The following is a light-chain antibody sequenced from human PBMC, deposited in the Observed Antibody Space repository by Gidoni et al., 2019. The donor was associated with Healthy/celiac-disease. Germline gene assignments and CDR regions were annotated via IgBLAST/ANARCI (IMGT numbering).Light chain of an antibody. J-gene: IGLJ3*02. CDR3: SSYTSSSTPYWV. CDR2: DVS. V-gene: IGLV2-14*01. CDR1: RSDVGGYNY. Sequence: QSAPTQPTSAPGPPGPPITISCTGPRSDVGGYNYVSWSHQHPVKAPTLMIYDVSNRPSGVSTRFSGSKSGNTASLTISGLQAEDEADYYCSSYTSSSTPYWVFGGGTKLTVL.